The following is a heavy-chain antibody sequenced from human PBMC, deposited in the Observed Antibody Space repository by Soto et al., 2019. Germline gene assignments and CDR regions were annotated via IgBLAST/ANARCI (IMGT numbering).Heavy chain of an antibody. Sequence: QVQLQESGPGLVKPSGTLSLTCAVSGGSMRSNNRWSWVRQPPGKGLEWIGEIFHSGSTNYNPSLKTRVTITVDKSKNQFSLKLSSVTAADTAVYYCARVYSGSYSDSWGQGTLGTGSS. CDR2: IFHSGST. D-gene: IGHD1-26*01. J-gene: IGHJ4*02. CDR1: GGSMRSNNR. CDR3: ARVYSGSYSDS. V-gene: IGHV4-4*02.